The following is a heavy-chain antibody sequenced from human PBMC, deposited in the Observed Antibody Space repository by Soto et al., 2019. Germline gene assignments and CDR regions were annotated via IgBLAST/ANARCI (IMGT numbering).Heavy chain of an antibody. CDR2: ISRDGSYI. Sequence: GGSLRLSCAASGSTFSRHAIHWVRLTPGRGLEWVLAISRDGSYIYYTDSVKGRFTVSRDNSKNTVFVQMNRLIPDDTALYFCARTRNGGVADSFDSWGQGTRVTVSS. CDR3: ARTRNGGVADSFDS. J-gene: IGHJ5*01. CDR1: GSTFSRHA. D-gene: IGHD3-3*01. V-gene: IGHV3-30*04.